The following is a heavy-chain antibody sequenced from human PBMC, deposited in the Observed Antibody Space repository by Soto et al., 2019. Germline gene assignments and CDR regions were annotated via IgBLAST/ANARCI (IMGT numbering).Heavy chain of an antibody. CDR1: GFTFSSYS. CDR3: ARDGITIFGVVPSMDV. Sequence: LRLSCAASGFTFSSYSMNWVRQAPGKGLEWVSSISSSSSYIYYADSVKGRFTISRDNAKNSLYLQMNSLRAEDTAVYYCARDGITIFGVVPSMDVWGQGTTVTVSS. V-gene: IGHV3-21*01. CDR2: ISSSSSYI. J-gene: IGHJ6*02. D-gene: IGHD3-3*01.